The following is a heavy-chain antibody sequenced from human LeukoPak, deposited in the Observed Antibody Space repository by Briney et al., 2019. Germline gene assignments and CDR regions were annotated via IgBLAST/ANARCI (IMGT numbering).Heavy chain of an antibody. CDR3: ARDGMTYGRHFDY. D-gene: IGHD3-10*01. V-gene: IGHV3-20*04. J-gene: IGHJ4*02. CDR2: INWNGGST. Sequence: GGSLRLSCAASGFTFDDYGMSWVRQAPGKGLEWVSGINWNGGSTGYADPVKGRFTISRDNAKSTVYLQMNSLRTDDTAVYYCARDGMTYGRHFDYWGQGILVTVSS. CDR1: GFTFDDYG.